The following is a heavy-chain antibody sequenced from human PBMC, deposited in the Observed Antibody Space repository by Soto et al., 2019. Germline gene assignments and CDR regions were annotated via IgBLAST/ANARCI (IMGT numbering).Heavy chain of an antibody. D-gene: IGHD6-6*01. Sequence: LRLSCAASGFIFSDYYISWIRQAPGKGLEWVSSISGTGNTIYYTDSVKGRFTISRDNAKKSMYLQMSNLRAEDTAVYYCARNLVGMAARPYYFDSWGQGTLVTVSS. CDR2: ISGTGNTI. J-gene: IGHJ4*02. V-gene: IGHV3-11*01. CDR1: GFIFSDYY. CDR3: ARNLVGMAARPYYFDS.